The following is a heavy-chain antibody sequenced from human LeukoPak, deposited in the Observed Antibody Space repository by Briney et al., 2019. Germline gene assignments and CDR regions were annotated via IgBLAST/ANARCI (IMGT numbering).Heavy chain of an antibody. CDR2: IRYDGSNK. J-gene: IGHJ4*02. V-gene: IGHV3-30*02. D-gene: IGHD2-2*02. CDR1: GFTFSSYG. Sequence: PGGSLRLSCAASGFTFSSYGMHWVRQAPGKGLELVAFIRYDGSNKYYADSVKGRFTISRDNSKNTLYLQMNSLRAEDTAVYYCAKDLKGYCSSTSCYTGIDYWGQGTLVTVSS. CDR3: AKDLKGYCSSTSCYTGIDY.